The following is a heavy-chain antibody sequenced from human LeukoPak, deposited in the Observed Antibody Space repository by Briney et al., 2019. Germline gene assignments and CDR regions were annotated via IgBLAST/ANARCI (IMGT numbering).Heavy chain of an antibody. CDR3: TGNYYGSGSYADFDY. D-gene: IGHD3-10*01. CDR2: IDTDGSNT. Sequence: PGGSLRLSCAASGFTFSSYWIHWVRQAPGKGLVWVSRIDTDGSNTNYADSVKGRFTISRDNAQNTAYLQMDSLKTEDTAVYYCTGNYYGSGSYADFDYWGQGTLVTVSS. J-gene: IGHJ4*02. V-gene: IGHV3-74*01. CDR1: GFTFSSYW.